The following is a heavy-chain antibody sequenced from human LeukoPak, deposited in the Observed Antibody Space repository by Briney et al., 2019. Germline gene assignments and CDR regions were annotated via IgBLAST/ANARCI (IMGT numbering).Heavy chain of an antibody. V-gene: IGHV4-34*01. CDR3: ARGGMVRGVIHDY. D-gene: IGHD3-10*01. CDR2: INHSGST. J-gene: IGHJ4*02. Sequence: LETLSLTCAVYGGSFSGYYWSWIRKPPGKGLEWIGEINHSGSTNYNPSLKSRVTISVDTSKNQFSLKLSSVTAADTAVYYCARGGMVRGVIHDYWGQGTLVTVSS. CDR1: GGSFSGYY.